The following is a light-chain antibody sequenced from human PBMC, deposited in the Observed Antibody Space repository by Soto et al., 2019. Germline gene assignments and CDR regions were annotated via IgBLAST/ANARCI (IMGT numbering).Light chain of an antibody. CDR3: QQRSNWTAYT. CDR2: DVS. V-gene: IGKV3-11*01. J-gene: IGKJ2*01. Sequence: EVVLTQSPATLSLSPGERATLSCRASQSVTSNLAWYQQKPGQAPRLLIYDVSNRATGIPARFSGSGSGTDFTLTISSLEPEDFAVYYCQQRSNWTAYTFGQGTKLEIK. CDR1: QSVTSN.